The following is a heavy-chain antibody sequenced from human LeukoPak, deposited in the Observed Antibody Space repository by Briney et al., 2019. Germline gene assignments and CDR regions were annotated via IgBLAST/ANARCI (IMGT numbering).Heavy chain of an antibody. J-gene: IGHJ4*02. CDR1: GFTFSSYS. V-gene: IGHV3-21*01. Sequence: GESLRLSCAASGFTFSSYSMNWVRQAPGKGLEWVSSISSSSSYIYYADSVKGRFTISRDNAKNSLYLQMNSLRAEDTAVYYCARDISGWLDYWGQGTLVTVSS. D-gene: IGHD6-19*01. CDR3: ARDISGWLDY. CDR2: ISSSSSYI.